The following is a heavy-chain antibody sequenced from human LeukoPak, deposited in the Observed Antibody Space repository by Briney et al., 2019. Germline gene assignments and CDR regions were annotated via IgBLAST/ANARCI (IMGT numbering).Heavy chain of an antibody. CDR3: ARSLYGDYVSFDY. CDR1: GGSISSGGYS. J-gene: IGHJ4*02. Sequence: PSQTLSLTCAVSGGSISSGGYSWSWIRQPPGKGLEWIGYIYHSGSTYYNPSLKSRVTISVDRSKNQFSLKLSSVTAADTAVYYCARSLYGDYVSFDYWGQGTLVTVSS. V-gene: IGHV4-30-2*01. D-gene: IGHD4-17*01. CDR2: IYHSGST.